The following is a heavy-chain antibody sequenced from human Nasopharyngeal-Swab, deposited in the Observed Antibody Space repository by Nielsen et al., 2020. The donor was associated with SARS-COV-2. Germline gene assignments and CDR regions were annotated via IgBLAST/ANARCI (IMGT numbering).Heavy chain of an antibody. CDR2: INPNSGGT. CDR3: ALGLELLWPTKDAFDI. Sequence: SVKVSCKASGYTFTGHYIHWVRQAPGQGLEWMGWINPNSGGTNYAQKFQGRVSMTRDTSISTAYMELSRLRSDDTAVYYCALGLELLWPTKDAFDIWGQGTMVSISS. V-gene: IGHV1-2*02. D-gene: IGHD3-10*01. J-gene: IGHJ3*02. CDR1: GYTFTGHY.